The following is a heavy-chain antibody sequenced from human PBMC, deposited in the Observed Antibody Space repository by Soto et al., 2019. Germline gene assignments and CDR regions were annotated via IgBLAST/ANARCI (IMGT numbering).Heavy chain of an antibody. CDR1: GYTFTGYY. CDR3: ARDLRGNSSSWHSYYYYGMDV. CDR2: INPNSGGT. Sequence: ASVKVSCKASGYTFTGYYMHWVRQAPGRGLEWMGWINPNSGGTNYAQKFQGWVTMTRDTSISTAYMELSRLRSDDTAVYYCARDLRGNSSSWHSYYYYGMDVWGQGTTVTVSS. J-gene: IGHJ6*02. V-gene: IGHV1-2*04. D-gene: IGHD6-13*01.